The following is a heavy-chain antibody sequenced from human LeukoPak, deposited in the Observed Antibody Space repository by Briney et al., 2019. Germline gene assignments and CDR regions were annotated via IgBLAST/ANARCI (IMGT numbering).Heavy chain of an antibody. V-gene: IGHV3-33*01. Sequence: GRSLRLSCAASGFTFSSYGMHWVRQAPGKGLEWVAVIWYDGSNKYYADSVKGRFTISRDNSKNTLYLQMNSLRAEDTAVYYCARDRGQWELLRHFQHWGQGTLVTVSS. D-gene: IGHD1-26*01. CDR3: ARDRGQWELLRHFQH. CDR2: IWYDGSNK. CDR1: GFTFSSYG. J-gene: IGHJ1*01.